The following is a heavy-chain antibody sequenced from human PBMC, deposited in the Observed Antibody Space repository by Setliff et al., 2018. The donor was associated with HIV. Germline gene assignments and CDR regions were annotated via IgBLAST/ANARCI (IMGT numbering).Heavy chain of an antibody. Sequence: ASVKVSCKASGYIFTNDPMNWVRQAPGQGLEWMGWVNTKTGNPTYVQDFTGRFVFSLDTSVNTAYLEISGLKIEDTAVYFCAREFLLGDLSFPANWGQGTLVTVSS. V-gene: IGHV7-4-1*02. CDR1: GYIFTNDP. D-gene: IGHD3-16*02. CDR3: AREFLLGDLSFPAN. CDR2: VNTKTGNP. J-gene: IGHJ4*02.